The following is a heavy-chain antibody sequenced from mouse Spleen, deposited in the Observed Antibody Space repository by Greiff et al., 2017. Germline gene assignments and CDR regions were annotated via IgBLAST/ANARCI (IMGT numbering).Heavy chain of an antibody. CDR1: GFPIKDYY. V-gene: IGHV14-1*02. J-gene: IGHJ3*01. CDR2: IDPENGNT. D-gene: IGHD2-10*01. Sequence: EVKLMESGAELVRPGALVKLSCKASGFPIKDYYMHWVKQRPEQGLEWIGWIDPENGNTIYDPKFQGKASITADTSSNTAYLQLSSLTSEDTAVYYCASSYYGNLAWFAYWGQGTLVTVSA. CDR3: ASSYYGNLAWFAY.